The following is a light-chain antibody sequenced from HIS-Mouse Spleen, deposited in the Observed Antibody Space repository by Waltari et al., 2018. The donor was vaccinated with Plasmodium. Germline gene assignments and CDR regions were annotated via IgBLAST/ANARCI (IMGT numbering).Light chain of an antibody. Sequence: EIVMTQSPATLSVSPGERATLACRASQSVSSNLAWYQQKPGQAPRLLIYGASTSATGIPARFSGSGSGTEFTLTISSLQSEDFAVYYCQQYNNWPPRFGQGTKLEIK. CDR1: QSVSSN. V-gene: IGKV3-15*01. CDR2: GAS. J-gene: IGKJ2*03. CDR3: QQYNNWPPR.